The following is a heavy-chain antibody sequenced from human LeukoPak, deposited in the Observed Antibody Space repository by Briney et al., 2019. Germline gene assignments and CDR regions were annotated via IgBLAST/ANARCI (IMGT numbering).Heavy chain of an antibody. Sequence: SETLSLTCTVSGDSVRTNNYYWSWIRQPPGEGLEWIGYIHYSGNTNYNTSLKSRVTISVDTSKNQFSLKLSSVTAADTAVYYCARDPKYYYDSSGYREGDAFDIWGQGTMVTVSS. J-gene: IGHJ3*02. D-gene: IGHD3-22*01. V-gene: IGHV4-61*01. CDR1: GDSVRTNNYY. CDR3: ARDPKYYYDSSGYREGDAFDI. CDR2: IHYSGNT.